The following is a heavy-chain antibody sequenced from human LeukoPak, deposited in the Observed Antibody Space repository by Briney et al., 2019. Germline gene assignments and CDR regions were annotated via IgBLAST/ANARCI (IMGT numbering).Heavy chain of an antibody. D-gene: IGHD3-9*01. CDR1: GGSISSGGYY. Sequence: SETLSLTCTVSGGSISSGGYYWSWIRQHPGKGLEWIGYIYYSGSTYYNPSLKSRVTISVDTSKNQFSLKLSSVTAADTAVYYCAREVVIFPDYYYYGMDIWGQGTTVTVSS. CDR2: IYYSGST. V-gene: IGHV4-31*03. J-gene: IGHJ6*02. CDR3: AREVVIFPDYYYYGMDI.